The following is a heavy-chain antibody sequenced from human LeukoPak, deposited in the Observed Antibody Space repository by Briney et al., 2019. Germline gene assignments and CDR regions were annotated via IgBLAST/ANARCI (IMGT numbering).Heavy chain of an antibody. CDR1: GFTFSTYA. J-gene: IGHJ4*02. CDR3: AKDHPSGYYFDY. Sequence: PGGSLRLFGAASGFTFSTYAMSWVRQAPGKGLEWVSAISGSGGSTFNADSVKGRFTISRDNSKNTLFLQMNSLRAEDTAIYYCAKDHPSGYYFDYWGQGTLVTVSS. CDR2: ISGSGGST. V-gene: IGHV3-23*01. D-gene: IGHD1-14*01.